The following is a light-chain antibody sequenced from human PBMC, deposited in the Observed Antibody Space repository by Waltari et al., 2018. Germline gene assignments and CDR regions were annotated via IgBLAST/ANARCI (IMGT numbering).Light chain of an antibody. J-gene: IGKJ4*01. V-gene: IGKV1-9*01. CDR1: QDIGYY. CDR2: AAS. Sequence: IQLTQSPSSLSASVGHIVTITCRASQDIGYYLAWYQQKPGKAHKVLINAASTLQNGVPSRFSGSGSGTDFTLTISSLQPEDFATYYCQQLNNYPLSCGGWTKVEIK. CDR3: QQLNNYPLS.